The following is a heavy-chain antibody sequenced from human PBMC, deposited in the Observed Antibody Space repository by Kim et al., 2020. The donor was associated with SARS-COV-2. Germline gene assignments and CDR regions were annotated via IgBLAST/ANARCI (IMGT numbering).Heavy chain of an antibody. V-gene: IGHV3-11*04. D-gene: IGHD4-17*01. Sequence: TIYYADSVKGRFTISRDKAKNSLYRQMNSLRAEETAVYYCARDRTTVPDYWGQGTLVTVSS. CDR3: ARDRTTVPDY. CDR2: TI. J-gene: IGHJ4*02.